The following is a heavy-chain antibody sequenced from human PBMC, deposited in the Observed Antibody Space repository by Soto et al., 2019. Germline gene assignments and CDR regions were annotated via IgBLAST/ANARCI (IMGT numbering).Heavy chain of an antibody. J-gene: IGHJ4*02. Sequence: EVPLVESGGGLVQPGGSLRLSCAASGFTFSTYSMNWVRQAPGKGLEWISYISSGSNTIYYADSVKGRFTISRDNAKNSLYLQMNSLRDEDTAVYYCARKSYYDSSGDSWGQGTLVTVSS. CDR1: GFTFSTYS. CDR3: ARKSYYDSSGDS. V-gene: IGHV3-48*02. D-gene: IGHD3-22*01. CDR2: ISSGSNTI.